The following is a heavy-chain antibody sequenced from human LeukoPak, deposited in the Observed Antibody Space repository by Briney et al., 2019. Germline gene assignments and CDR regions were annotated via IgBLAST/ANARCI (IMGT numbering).Heavy chain of an antibody. CDR2: ISSSGSTI. CDR1: GGSISSGSYY. J-gene: IGHJ5*02. D-gene: IGHD4-17*01. CDR3: ATEDDYGDYVSWFDP. Sequence: KPSQTLSLTCTVSGGSISSGSYYWSWIRQAPGKGLEWVSYISSSGSTIYYADSVKGRFTISRDNVKNSLYLQMNSLRAEDTAVYYCATEDDYGDYVSWFDPWGQGTLVTVSS. V-gene: IGHV3-11*04.